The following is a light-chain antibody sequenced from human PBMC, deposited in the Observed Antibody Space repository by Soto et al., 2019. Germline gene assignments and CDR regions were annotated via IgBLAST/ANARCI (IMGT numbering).Light chain of an antibody. CDR2: GAS. V-gene: IGKV3-20*01. CDR1: QSVSSSY. CDR3: QQYGSSPPIT. Sequence: EIVLTQSPGTLSLSPGERATLSCRASQSVSSSYLAWYKQNPGQAPRLLIYGASSRATGIPDRFSGSGSGTDFTLTISRLEPEDFAVYYCQQYGSSPPITFGQGTRLEIK. J-gene: IGKJ5*01.